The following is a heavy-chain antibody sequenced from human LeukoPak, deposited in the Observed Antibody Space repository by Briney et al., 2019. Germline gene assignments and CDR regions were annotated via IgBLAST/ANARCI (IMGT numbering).Heavy chain of an antibody. V-gene: IGHV1-24*01. J-gene: IGHJ5*02. CDR3: ATGIGSNYGAHFDWFDP. Sequence: ASVKVSCKVSGYTLTELSMHWVRQAPGKGLEWMGGFDPEDGETIYAQKFQGRVTMTEDTSTDTAYMELSSLRSEDTAVYYCATGIGSNYGAHFDWFDPWGQGTLVTVSS. CDR1: GYTLTELS. CDR2: FDPEDGET. D-gene: IGHD4-11*01.